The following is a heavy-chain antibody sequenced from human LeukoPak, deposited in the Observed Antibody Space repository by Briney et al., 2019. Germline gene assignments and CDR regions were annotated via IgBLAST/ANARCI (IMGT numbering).Heavy chain of an antibody. V-gene: IGHV3-23*01. Sequence: GGSLRLSCAASGFTFSSYAMSWVRQAPGKGLEWVSAISGSGGSTYYADSVKGRFTISRDNSKNTLYLQMNSLRAEDTAVYYCAKEEVSGSSWYSEYFQHWGQGTLVTVSS. J-gene: IGHJ1*01. CDR2: ISGSGGST. D-gene: IGHD6-13*01. CDR1: GFTFSSYA. CDR3: AKEEVSGSSWYSEYFQH.